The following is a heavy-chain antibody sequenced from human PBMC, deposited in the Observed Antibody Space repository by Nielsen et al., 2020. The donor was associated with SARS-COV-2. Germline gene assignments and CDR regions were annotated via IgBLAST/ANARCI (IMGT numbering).Heavy chain of an antibody. D-gene: IGHD6-13*01. CDR2: INAGNGNT. Sequence: ASVHDSCMASGYTFPSYYMHWVRQAPGQRLEWMGWINAGNGNTKYSQKFQGRVTITRDTSASTAYMELSSLRSEDTAVYYCARPPSYSSSWLDYWGQGTLVTVSS. J-gene: IGHJ4*02. CDR3: ARPPSYSSSWLDY. CDR1: GYTFPSYY. V-gene: IGHV1-3*01.